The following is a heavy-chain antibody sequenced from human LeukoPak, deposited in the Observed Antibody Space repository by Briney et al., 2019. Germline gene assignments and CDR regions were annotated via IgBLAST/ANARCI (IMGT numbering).Heavy chain of an antibody. V-gene: IGHV3-23*01. CDR1: GFTFSDYA. J-gene: IGHJ4*02. CDR3: AKGWVVPAAIAGHFDY. Sequence: PGGSLRLSCAASGFTFSDYAMSWVRQAPGKGLEWVSAISGSGDTLYYADSVKGRFTISRDKSKNTLYLQMNSLRAEDTAVYYCAKGWVVPAAIAGHFDYWGQGTLVTVSS. CDR2: ISGSGDTL. D-gene: IGHD2-2*01.